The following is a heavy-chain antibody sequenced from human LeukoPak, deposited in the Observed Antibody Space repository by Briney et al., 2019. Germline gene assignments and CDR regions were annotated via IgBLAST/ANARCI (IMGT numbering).Heavy chain of an antibody. CDR1: GFTFSSYA. J-gene: IGHJ4*02. V-gene: IGHV3-23*01. D-gene: IGHD4-17*01. CDR2: ISASGGST. Sequence: GGSLRLSCAASGFTFSSYAMSWVRQAPGKGLEWVSSISASGGSTYYADSVKGRFTISRDNSKNTLYLQMNSLRAEDTAVYYCATHSGDYTAPLDYWGQGTLVTVSS. CDR3: ATHSGDYTAPLDY.